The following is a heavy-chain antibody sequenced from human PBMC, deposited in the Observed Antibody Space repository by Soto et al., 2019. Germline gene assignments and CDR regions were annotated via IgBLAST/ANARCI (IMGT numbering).Heavy chain of an antibody. V-gene: IGHV4-39*01. Sequence: QLLLQESGPGLVKPSETLSLTCTVSGGSILDSTYYWAWIRQSPGKGLEWIGTIFYSGGTFYTPSLXXXVXXSVDTPNNQFSLKLSSVTAADTAVSYCARQASGYYYGWFDPWGQGTLVTVSS. D-gene: IGHD3-22*01. CDR3: ARQASGYYYGWFDP. CDR1: GGSILDSTYY. CDR2: IFYSGGT. J-gene: IGHJ5*02.